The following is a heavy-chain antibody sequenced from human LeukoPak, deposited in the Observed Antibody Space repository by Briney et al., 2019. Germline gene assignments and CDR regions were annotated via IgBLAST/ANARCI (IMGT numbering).Heavy chain of an antibody. J-gene: IGHJ4*02. CDR1: GFTFSSYG. CDR2: IRYDGSNK. CDR3: ARGIGSSWYLEYYFDY. D-gene: IGHD6-13*01. Sequence: GGSLRLSCAASGFTFSSYGMHWVRQAPGKGLEWVAFIRYDGSNKYYADSVKGRFTISRDNSKNTLYLQMNSLRAEDTAVYYCARGIGSSWYLEYYFDYWGQGTLVTVSS. V-gene: IGHV3-30*02.